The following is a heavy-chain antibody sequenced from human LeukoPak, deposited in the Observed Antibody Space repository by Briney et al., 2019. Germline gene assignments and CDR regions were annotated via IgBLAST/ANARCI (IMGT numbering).Heavy chain of an antibody. Sequence: ASVKVSCKASGYTFINNWMHWVRQAPGQGLEWMGWISGYNGNTNYAQQKLQGRVTMTTDTSTSTAYMELRSLRSDDTAVYYCARDLTMVRGVIITPNWFDPWGQGTLVTVSS. CDR3: ARDLTMVRGVIITPNWFDP. CDR2: ISGYNGNT. J-gene: IGHJ5*02. V-gene: IGHV1-18*04. D-gene: IGHD3-10*01. CDR1: GYTFINNW.